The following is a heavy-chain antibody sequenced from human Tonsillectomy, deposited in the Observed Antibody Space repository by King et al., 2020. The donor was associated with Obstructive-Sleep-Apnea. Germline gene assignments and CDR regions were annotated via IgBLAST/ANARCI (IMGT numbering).Heavy chain of an antibody. Sequence: HVQLQESGPGLVKPSETLSLMCTVSGCSISSYFWTWIRQPAGKGLEWIGRLYTSGSTNYNPSPNSRVTMSGDMSKNQFSLKLSSVTAADTAVYYCAREGSGSRPFDYWGQGTLVTVSS. V-gene: IGHV4-4*07. CDR1: GCSISSYF. J-gene: IGHJ4*02. D-gene: IGHD3-10*01. CDR2: LYTSGST. CDR3: AREGSGSRPFDY.